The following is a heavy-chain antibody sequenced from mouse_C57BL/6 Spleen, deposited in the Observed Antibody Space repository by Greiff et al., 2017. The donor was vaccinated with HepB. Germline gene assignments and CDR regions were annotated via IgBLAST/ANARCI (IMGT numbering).Heavy chain of an antibody. D-gene: IGHD1-1*01. CDR1: GFTFSDYG. CDR2: ISSGSSTI. J-gene: IGHJ4*01. V-gene: IGHV5-17*01. Sequence: EVMLVESGGGLVKPGGSLKLSCAASGFTFSDYGMHWVRQAPEKGLEWVAYISSGSSTIYYADTVKCRFTISRDNAKNTLFLQMTSLRSEDTAMYYCARLTTVDYYAMDYWGQGTSVTVSS. CDR3: ARLTTVDYYAMDY.